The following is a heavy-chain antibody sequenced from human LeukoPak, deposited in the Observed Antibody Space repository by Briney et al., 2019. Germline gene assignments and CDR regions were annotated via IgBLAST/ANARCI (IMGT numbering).Heavy chain of an antibody. CDR3: AKAWLEQGGMFDY. V-gene: IGHV3-23*01. D-gene: IGHD1/OR15-1a*01. J-gene: IGHJ4*02. CDR1: GFTFSSYA. CDR2: LSGSGGST. Sequence: PGGSLRLSCAASGFTFSSYAMSWVRQAPGEGLEWVSLLSGSGGSTYYADSVKGRFNISRDNSKNTLYLQMNSLRAEDTAVYYCAKAWLEQGGMFDYWGQGTPVTVSS.